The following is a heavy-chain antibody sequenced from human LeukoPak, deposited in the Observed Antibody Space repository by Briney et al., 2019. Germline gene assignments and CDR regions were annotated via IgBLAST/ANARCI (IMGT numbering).Heavy chain of an antibody. Sequence: GGSLRLSCTASGLTFSTSGFNWVRQAPGKGLEGVASIGPTGSDRYHADSIKGRFTISRDNANNFLYLQMNSLRAEDTAVYYCATETNGRHYDYWGQGTLLTVSS. CDR3: ATETNGRHYDY. V-gene: IGHV3-21*06. CDR2: IGPTGSDR. CDR1: GLTFSTSG. J-gene: IGHJ4*02. D-gene: IGHD1-14*01.